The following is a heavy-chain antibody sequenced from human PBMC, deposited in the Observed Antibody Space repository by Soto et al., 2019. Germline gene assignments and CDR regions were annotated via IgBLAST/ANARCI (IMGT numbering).Heavy chain of an antibody. CDR1: GYTFSNYD. V-gene: IGHV1-8*01. D-gene: IGHD3-10*01. J-gene: IGHJ4*02. Sequence: QVQLVQSGAELKKPGASVKVSCKASGYTFSNYDMTWVRQATGQGTEWIGWVNPNNGDTGYAQKFQGRVTLTTDISTPTAYMELTSLRSEDTAIYYFAKVSRKGSAIDFDYWGQGTLITVSS. CDR2: VNPNNGDT. CDR3: AKVSRKGSAIDFDY.